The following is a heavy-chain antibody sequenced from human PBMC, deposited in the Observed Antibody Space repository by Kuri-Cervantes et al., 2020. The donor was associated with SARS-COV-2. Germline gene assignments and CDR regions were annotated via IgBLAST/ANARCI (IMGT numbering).Heavy chain of an antibody. V-gene: IGHV3-9*01. J-gene: IGHJ4*02. CDR2: ISWNSGSI. D-gene: IGHD2-2*02. Sequence: GVSLRLSCAASGFTFDDYAMHWVRQAPGKGLEWVSGISWNSGSIGYADSVKGRFTISRDNAKNSLYLQMNSLRAEDTAMYYCAKDIDTASVVVPAAINFDYWGQGTLVTVSS. CDR3: AKDIDTASVVVPAAINFDY. CDR1: GFTFDDYA.